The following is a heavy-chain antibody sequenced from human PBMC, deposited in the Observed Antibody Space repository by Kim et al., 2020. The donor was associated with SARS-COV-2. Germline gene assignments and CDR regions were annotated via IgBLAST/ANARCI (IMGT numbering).Heavy chain of an antibody. D-gene: IGHD5-12*01. CDR1: GYTFTSYY. CDR3: ARDGDTVATRAIFGYYGMDV. Sequence: ASVKVSCKASGYTFTSYYMHWVRQAPGQGLEWMGIINPSGGSTSYAQKFQGRVTMTRDTSTSTVYMELSSLRSEDTAVYYCARDGDTVATRAIFGYYGMDVWGQGTTVTVSS. J-gene: IGHJ6*02. CDR2: INPSGGST. V-gene: IGHV1-46*01.